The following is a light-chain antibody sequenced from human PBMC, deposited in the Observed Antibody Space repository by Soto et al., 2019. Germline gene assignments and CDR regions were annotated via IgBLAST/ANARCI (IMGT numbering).Light chain of an antibody. Sequence: QSALTQPASVSGSPGQSITISCTGTSSDVGGYNYVSWYQQHPGKAPKLMIYEVSNRPSGVSNRFSGPKSGNMASLTISGLQAEDEADYYCSSYTSSSTLVFGTGTKVTLL. CDR2: EVS. V-gene: IGLV2-14*01. CDR3: SSYTSSSTLV. CDR1: SSDVGGYNY. J-gene: IGLJ1*01.